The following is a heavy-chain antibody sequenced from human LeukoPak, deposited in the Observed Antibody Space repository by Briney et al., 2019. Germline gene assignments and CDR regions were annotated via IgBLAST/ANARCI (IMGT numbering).Heavy chain of an antibody. CDR2: INPNSGGT. D-gene: IGHD2-15*01. CDR3: ARGRYCSGGSCYSGWFDP. Sequence: ASVKVSCKASGYTFTGYYMHWVRQAPGQGLEWMGWINPNSGGTNYAQKFRGRVTMTRDTSISTAYMELSRLRSDDTAVYYCARGRYCSGGSCYSGWFDPWGQGTLVTVSS. V-gene: IGHV1-2*02. CDR1: GYTFTGYY. J-gene: IGHJ5*02.